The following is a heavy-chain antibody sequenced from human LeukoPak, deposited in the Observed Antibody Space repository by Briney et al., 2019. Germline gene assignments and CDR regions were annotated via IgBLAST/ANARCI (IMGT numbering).Heavy chain of an antibody. CDR1: GGSISSNY. CDR2: IYTSGST. V-gene: IGHV4-4*07. D-gene: IGHD6-13*01. J-gene: IGHJ4*02. Sequence: SETLSLTCTVSGGSISSNYWSWIRQPAGKGLEWIGRIYTSGSTNYSPPLKSRVTLSVDTSRNQFSLRLSSVTAADTAVYYCARDGRGSASRWYFDLWGQGTLVTVYS. CDR3: ARDGRGSASRWYFDL.